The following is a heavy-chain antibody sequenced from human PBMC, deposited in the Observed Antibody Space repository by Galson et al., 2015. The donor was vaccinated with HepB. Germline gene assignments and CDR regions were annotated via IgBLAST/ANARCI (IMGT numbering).Heavy chain of an antibody. CDR2: INPNSGGT. CDR3: ARGTAPPFGGVIFRMDV. J-gene: IGHJ6*02. D-gene: IGHD3-16*01. V-gene: IGHV1-2*04. Sequence: SVKVSCKASGYTFTGYYMHWVRQAPGQGLEWMGWINPNSGGTNYAQKFQGWVTMTRDTSISTAYMELSRLRSDDTAVYYCARGTAPPFGGVIFRMDVWGQGTTVTVSS. CDR1: GYTFTGYY.